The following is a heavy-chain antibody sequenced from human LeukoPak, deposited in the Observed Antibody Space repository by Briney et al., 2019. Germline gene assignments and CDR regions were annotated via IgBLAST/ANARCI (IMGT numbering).Heavy chain of an antibody. CDR1: GFTFIKYW. CDR3: ARHRSGGSQDDAFDI. CDR2: IKKDGSEK. Sequence: GGSLRLSCGASGFTFIKYWMSWVRQAPGKGLEWVANIKKDGSEKYYVDSVKGRFTISRQNAKNSLFLQMNSLRAEDTAVYYCARHRSGGSQDDAFDIWGQGTMVTVSS. J-gene: IGHJ3*02. V-gene: IGHV3-7*01. D-gene: IGHD2-15*01.